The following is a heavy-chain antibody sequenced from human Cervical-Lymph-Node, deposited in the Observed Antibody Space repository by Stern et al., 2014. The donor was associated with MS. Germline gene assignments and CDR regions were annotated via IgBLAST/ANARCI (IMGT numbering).Heavy chain of an antibody. D-gene: IGHD1-26*01. V-gene: IGHV3-30*04. CDR3: ASGSYSGSDAFDI. CDR2: MSYNGGSQ. J-gene: IGHJ3*02. Sequence: QVQLVQSGGGVVRPGRSLRLSCAASGFTSNSSAMHWVRQAPGKGLQWVTVMSYNGGSQYYTDFVKGRFPISRDKSKNTLYLQMNNLRPEDTAVYYCASGSYSGSDAFDIWGQGTMVTVSP. CDR1: GFTSNSSA.